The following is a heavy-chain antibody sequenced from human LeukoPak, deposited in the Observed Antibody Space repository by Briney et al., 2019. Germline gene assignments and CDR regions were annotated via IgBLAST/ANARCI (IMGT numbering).Heavy chain of an antibody. CDR2: ISSSSSYI. CDR3: ASLGEGIQLWPWLDL. Sequence: GGSLRLSCAASGFTFSSYSMNWVRQAPGKGLEWVSSISSSSSYIYYADSVKGRFTISRDNAKNSLYLQMNSLRAEDTAVYYCASLGEGIQLWPWLDLWGRGTRVTVSS. CDR1: GFTFSSYS. J-gene: IGHJ2*01. D-gene: IGHD5-18*01. V-gene: IGHV3-21*01.